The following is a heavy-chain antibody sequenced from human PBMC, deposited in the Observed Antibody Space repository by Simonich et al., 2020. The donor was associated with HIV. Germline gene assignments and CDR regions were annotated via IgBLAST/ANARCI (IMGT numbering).Heavy chain of an antibody. CDR2: SYPGDSDT. V-gene: IGHV5-51*03. CDR1: GYSFPSSW. D-gene: IGHD6-19*01. J-gene: IGHJ2*01. Sequence: VQLVQAGAAVKKPGESLKISCTGSGYSFPSSWIGGVRQVPGKGLEWMGISYPGDSDTRYSPSFQGQVTISAEKSISTAYLQWSSLKASDTAMYYCGRRLAVAGTYWYFDLWGRGTLVTVSS. CDR3: GRRLAVAGTYWYFDL.